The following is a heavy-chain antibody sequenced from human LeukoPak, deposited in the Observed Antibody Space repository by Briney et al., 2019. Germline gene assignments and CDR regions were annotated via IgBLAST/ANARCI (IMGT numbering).Heavy chain of an antibody. Sequence: GGSLRLSCEASEFTFTHYTMNWVRQAPGKGLEWVSSIPTPSGDIYYADSVRGRFTISSDNAKTSLFLQMNSLRAEDTAIYYCAREYSSSSNYFGMDVWGQGTTVTVSS. CDR2: IPTPSGDI. J-gene: IGHJ6*02. D-gene: IGHD6-6*01. CDR3: AREYSSSSNYFGMDV. V-gene: IGHV3-21*01. CDR1: EFTFTHYT.